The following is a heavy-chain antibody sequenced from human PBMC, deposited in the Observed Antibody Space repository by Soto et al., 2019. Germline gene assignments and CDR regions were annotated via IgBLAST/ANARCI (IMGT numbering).Heavy chain of an antibody. CDR3: AKGLKSGSFMGRQGFDP. CDR2: ISYDGSNK. CDR1: VFTFSSYG. J-gene: IGHJ5*02. Sequence: GGSLILSWAASVFTFSSYGMHWVRQAPVRVLEWVAVISYDGSNKYYADSVKGRFTISRDNSKNTLYLQMNSPRAGDTAVYYCAKGLKSGSFMGRQGFDPWGQGTLVTVSS. D-gene: IGHD1-26*01. V-gene: IGHV3-30*18.